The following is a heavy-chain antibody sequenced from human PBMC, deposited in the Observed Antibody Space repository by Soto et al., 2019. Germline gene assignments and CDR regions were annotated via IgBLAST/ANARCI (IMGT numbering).Heavy chain of an antibody. CDR2: IYSGDST. CDR3: AREYYYDSSGYDY. V-gene: IGHV3-66*01. J-gene: IGHJ4*02. D-gene: IGHD3-22*01. Sequence: SGFTFSSYAMNWVRQAPGKGLEWVSIIYSGDSTYYADSVKGRFTISRDNAKNTLYLQMNSLRAEDTAVYYCAREYYYDSSGYDYWGQGTLVTVSS. CDR1: GFTFSSYA.